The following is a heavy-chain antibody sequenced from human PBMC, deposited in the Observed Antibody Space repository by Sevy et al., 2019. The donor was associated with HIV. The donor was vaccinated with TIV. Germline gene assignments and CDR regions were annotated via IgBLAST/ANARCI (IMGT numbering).Heavy chain of an antibody. CDR2: IRYDGSNK. CDR1: GFTFSSYG. CDR3: AGYYGSGSYWMPLYYFDY. J-gene: IGHJ4*02. Sequence: GGSLRLSCAASGFTFSSYGMHWVRQAPGKGLEWVAFIRYDGSNKYYVDSVKGRFTISRDNSKNTLYLQMNSLRAEDTAVYYCAGYYGSGSYWMPLYYFDYWGQGTLVTVSS. V-gene: IGHV3-30*02. D-gene: IGHD3-10*01.